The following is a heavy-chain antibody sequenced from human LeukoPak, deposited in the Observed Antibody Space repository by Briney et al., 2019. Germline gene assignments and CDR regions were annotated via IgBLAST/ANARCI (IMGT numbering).Heavy chain of an antibody. Sequence: ASVKVSCKVSGYTLTELSMHWVRQAPGKGLEWMGGFDPEDGETIYAQKFQGRVTMTEDTSTDTAYMELSSLRSEDTVVYYCATPNGYSSSWYAFDIWGRGTMVTVSS. CDR3: ATPNGYSSSWYAFDI. V-gene: IGHV1-24*01. CDR1: GYTLTELS. CDR2: FDPEDGET. D-gene: IGHD6-13*01. J-gene: IGHJ3*02.